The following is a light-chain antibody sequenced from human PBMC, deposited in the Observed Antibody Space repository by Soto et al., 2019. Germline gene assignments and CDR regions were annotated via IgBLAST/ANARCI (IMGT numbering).Light chain of an antibody. V-gene: IGKV1-39*01. CDR3: QQYYSFPPT. CDR1: QSISSY. Sequence: DIQMTHSPSSLSASVLYRVTITCRASQSISSYLNWYQQKPGKAPKLLIYAASTLQSGVPSRFSGSGSGTDFTLTISCLQPEDFATYYCQQYYSFPPTFGQGTKVDIK. CDR2: AAS. J-gene: IGKJ1*01.